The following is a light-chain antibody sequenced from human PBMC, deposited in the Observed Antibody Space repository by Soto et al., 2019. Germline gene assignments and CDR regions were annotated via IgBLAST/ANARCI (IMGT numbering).Light chain of an antibody. CDR1: QSISSW. Sequence: DIPMTQSPSTLSASVGDRVTITCRASQSISSWLAWYQQKPGKAPKLLIYKASNLESGVPSRFSGSGSGTEFTLTISSLQPDDFATYYCHQYNSYSWTFGQGTKVEIK. V-gene: IGKV1-5*03. J-gene: IGKJ1*01. CDR2: KAS. CDR3: HQYNSYSWT.